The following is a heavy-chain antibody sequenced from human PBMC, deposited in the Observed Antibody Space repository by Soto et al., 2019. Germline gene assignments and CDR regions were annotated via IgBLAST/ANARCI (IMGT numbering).Heavy chain of an antibody. CDR3: ARSPSLFIDY. CDR2: INAGNGNT. D-gene: IGHD2-2*01. CDR1: GYTFTSYA. Sequence: QVQLVQSGAEEKKPGASGKVSCKASGYTFTSYAMHWWRRAPGQRLEWMGWINAGNGNTKYSQKFQGRVTITRDTSASTAYMELSSLRSEDTAVYYCARSPSLFIDYWGQGTLVTVSS. V-gene: IGHV1-3*05. J-gene: IGHJ4*02.